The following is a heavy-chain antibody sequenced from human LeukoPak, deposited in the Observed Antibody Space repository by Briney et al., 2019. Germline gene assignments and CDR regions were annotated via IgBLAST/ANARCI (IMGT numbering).Heavy chain of an antibody. CDR2: MYHSGST. D-gene: IGHD3-10*01. J-gene: IGHJ4*02. V-gene: IGHV4-30-2*01. CDR1: GTSFSGGGYA. Sequence: SQTRSLTGAVFGTSFSGGGYAWSWIWQPPGKGLEWFANMYHSGSTYYHPSLKSRVTISVDRSKNQFSLKLSSVTAADTAVYYCARNYGSGSYYFDYWGQGTLVTVSS. CDR3: ARNYGSGSYYFDY.